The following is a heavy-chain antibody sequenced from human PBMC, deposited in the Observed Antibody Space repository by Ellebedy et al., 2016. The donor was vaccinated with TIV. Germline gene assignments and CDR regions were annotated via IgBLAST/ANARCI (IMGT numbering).Heavy chain of an antibody. D-gene: IGHD2-21*01. V-gene: IGHV4-39*01. CDR1: GVSITSSTYY. CDR3: ARRDGVMGSGGYYYYGMDV. CDR2: IYSSGRT. Sequence: MPGGSLRLSCTVSGVSITSSTYYWGWIRQSPGEGLEWIGTIYSSGRTYYNPSLKSRVTISVDTSKNQFYLKLTSVIAADTAVYYCARRDGVMGSGGYYYYGMDVWGQGTTVTVSS. J-gene: IGHJ6*02.